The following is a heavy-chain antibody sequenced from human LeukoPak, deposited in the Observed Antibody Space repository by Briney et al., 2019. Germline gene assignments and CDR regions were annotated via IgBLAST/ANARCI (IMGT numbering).Heavy chain of an antibody. CDR2: INQSGST. D-gene: IGHD2/OR15-2a*01. Sequence: SETLSLTCAVYYVSLRGYYWSWIRQSPGKGLEWIAEINQSGSTNYNPSLKSRVTITVDTSKNQLSLKLSSVTAADTAVYYCARGDSMFDPWGQGTVVTVSS. V-gene: IGHV4-34*01. J-gene: IGHJ5*02. CDR1: YVSLRGYY. CDR3: ARGDSMFDP.